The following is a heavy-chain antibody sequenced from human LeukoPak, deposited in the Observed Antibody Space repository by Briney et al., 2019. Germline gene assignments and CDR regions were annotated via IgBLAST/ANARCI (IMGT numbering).Heavy chain of an antibody. J-gene: IGHJ6*03. V-gene: IGHV4-34*01. D-gene: IGHD5-24*01. CDR3: ARSSEGREMATITYYYYYYMDV. CDR1: GGSFSGYY. CDR2: INHTGST. Sequence: SETLSLTCAVYGGSFSGYYWSWIRQPPGKGLEWIGEINHTGSTNYNPSLKSRVTISVDTSKNQFSLKLSSVTAADTTVYYCARSSEGREMATITYYYYYYMDVWGKGTTVTVSS.